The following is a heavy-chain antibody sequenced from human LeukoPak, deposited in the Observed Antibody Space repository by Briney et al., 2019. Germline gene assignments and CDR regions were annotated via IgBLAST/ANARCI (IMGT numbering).Heavy chain of an antibody. J-gene: IGHJ4*02. V-gene: IGHV4-39*01. CDR1: GGSISSSSYY. CDR3: ARPKKKTSSGWVYLDY. CDR2: IYYSGST. Sequence: PSETLSLTCTVSGGSISSSSYYWGWIRQPPGKGLEWIGSIYYSGSTYYNPSLKSRVTISVDTSKNQFSLKLSSVTAADTAVYYCARPKKKTSSGWVYLDYWGQGTLVTVSS. D-gene: IGHD6-19*01.